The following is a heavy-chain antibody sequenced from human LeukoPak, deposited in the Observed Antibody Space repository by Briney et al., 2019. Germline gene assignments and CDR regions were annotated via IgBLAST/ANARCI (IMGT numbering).Heavy chain of an antibody. V-gene: IGHV4-59*01. Sequence: SETLSLTCTVSGGSISSYYWSWIRQPRGKGLEWIVYIYYSGRTNYHPSLKSRVTISVDTSKNQFSLKLSSVTAADTAVYYCASNYYYDSSGFDIWGQGTMVTVSS. CDR1: GGSISSYY. D-gene: IGHD3-22*01. CDR3: ASNYYYDSSGFDI. CDR2: IYYSGRT. J-gene: IGHJ3*02.